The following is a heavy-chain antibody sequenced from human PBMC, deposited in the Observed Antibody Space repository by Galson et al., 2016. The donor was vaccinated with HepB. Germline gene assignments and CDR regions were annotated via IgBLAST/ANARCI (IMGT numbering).Heavy chain of an antibody. Sequence: SVKVSCKASGYTFTTFAMNWVRQAPGQGLEWMGWINTNTGKSTYAQGFTGRFVFSLDTSVSTTYLQISGLEAEDTAVYYCARDMGYCSSSSCYVTAFDMWGQGTTVTVSS. V-gene: IGHV7-4-1*02. CDR3: ARDMGYCSSSSCYVTAFDM. CDR2: INTNTGKS. CDR1: GYTFTTFA. J-gene: IGHJ3*02. D-gene: IGHD2-2*01.